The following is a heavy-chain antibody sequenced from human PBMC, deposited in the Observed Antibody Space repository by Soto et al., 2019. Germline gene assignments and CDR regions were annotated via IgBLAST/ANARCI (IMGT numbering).Heavy chain of an antibody. CDR1: GFTFSSYG. Sequence: GGSLRLSCAASGFTFSSYGRHWVRQAPGKGLEWVAVISYDGSNKYYADSVKGRFTISRDNSKNTLYLQMNSLRAEDTAVYYCAKDDYDFWSGNSPFDYWGQGTLVNVSS. D-gene: IGHD3-3*01. J-gene: IGHJ4*02. CDR3: AKDDYDFWSGNSPFDY. V-gene: IGHV3-30*18. CDR2: ISYDGSNK.